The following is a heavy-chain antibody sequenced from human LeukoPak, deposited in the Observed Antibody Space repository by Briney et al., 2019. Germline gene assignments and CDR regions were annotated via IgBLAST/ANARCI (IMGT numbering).Heavy chain of an antibody. CDR3: ASPLSGTFSGFDY. CDR2: ISKDGTDK. V-gene: IGHV3-30*01. D-gene: IGHD1-26*01. CDR1: GFTFSTFA. J-gene: IGHJ4*02. Sequence: GGSLRLSCAASGFTFSTFAMHWVRQAPGKGLEWVAVISKDGTDKYYADSVKGRFTVSRDNSKKMLYLQMNSLRADDTAVYYCASPLSGTFSGFDYWGQGTLVTVSS.